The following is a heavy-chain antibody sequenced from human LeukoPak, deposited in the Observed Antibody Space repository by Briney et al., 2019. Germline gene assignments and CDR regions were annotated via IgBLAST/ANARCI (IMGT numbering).Heavy chain of an antibody. CDR1: GFTFSSHA. J-gene: IGHJ6*02. Sequence: GGSLRLSCAASGFTFSSHAMGWVRQAPGKGLEWASSIIANGGSTYYGASVKGRFTISRDNSKNTLYLQMNSLRAEDTAVYYCAKDGGGSLEWLPPMDVWGQGTMVTVSS. D-gene: IGHD3-3*01. CDR3: AKDGGGSLEWLPPMDV. V-gene: IGHV3-23*01. CDR2: IIANGGST.